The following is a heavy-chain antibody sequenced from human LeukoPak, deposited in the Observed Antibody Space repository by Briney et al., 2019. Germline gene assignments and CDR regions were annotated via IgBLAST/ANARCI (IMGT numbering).Heavy chain of an antibody. Sequence: SETLSLTCTVSGGSISSYYWSWIRQPAGKELEWIGRIYTSGSTNYNPSLKSRVTMSVDTSKNQFSLKLSSVTAADTAVYYCARCRSYCSSTSCHYNWFDPWGQGTLVTVSS. CDR3: ARCRSYCSSTSCHYNWFDP. V-gene: IGHV4-4*07. D-gene: IGHD2-2*01. CDR2: IYTSGST. J-gene: IGHJ5*02. CDR1: GGSISSYY.